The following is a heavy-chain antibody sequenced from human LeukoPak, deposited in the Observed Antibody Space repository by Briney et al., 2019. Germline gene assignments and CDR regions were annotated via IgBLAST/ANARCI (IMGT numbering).Heavy chain of an antibody. J-gene: IGHJ4*02. CDR1: GYTFTSYD. CDR2: MNPNSGNT. V-gene: IGHV1-8*01. Sequence: ASVKVSCKASGYTFTSYDINWVRQATGQGLEWMGWMNPNSGNTGYAQKFQGRVTMTRNTSISTAYMELSSLRSEDTAVYYCARDSQYYGSGSYPFDYWGQGTLVTVSS. CDR3: ARDSQYYGSGSYPFDY. D-gene: IGHD3-10*01.